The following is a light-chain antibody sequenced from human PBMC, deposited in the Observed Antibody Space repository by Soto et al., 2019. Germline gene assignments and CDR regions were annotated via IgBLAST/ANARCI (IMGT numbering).Light chain of an antibody. CDR3: QQYSEWPPMT. CDR2: GAS. J-gene: IGKJ1*01. V-gene: IGKV3-15*01. Sequence: VMTQSPATLSVSPGERATLSCWASETVATNLAWYQQKPGQAPRLLISGASTRAAGISDRFRGSGSGTEFTLTISSLRCEDSAIYYCQQYSEWPPMTFGQGTKVDI. CDR1: ETVATN.